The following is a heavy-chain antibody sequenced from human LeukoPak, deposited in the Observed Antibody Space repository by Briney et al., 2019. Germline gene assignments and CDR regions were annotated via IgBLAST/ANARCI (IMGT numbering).Heavy chain of an antibody. CDR3: AKEMDV. CDR1: GFTFSSYA. J-gene: IGHJ6*04. V-gene: IGHV3-23*01. CDR2: ISGSGGST. Sequence: GWFLIFCCASSGFTFSSYAMSWVRKAPGKGLEWVSAISGSGGSTYYADSVKGRFTISRDNSKNTLYLQMNSLRAEDTAVYYCAKEMDVWGKGTTVTVSS.